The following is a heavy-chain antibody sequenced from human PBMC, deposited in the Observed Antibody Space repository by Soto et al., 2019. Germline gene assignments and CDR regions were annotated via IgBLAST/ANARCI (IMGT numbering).Heavy chain of an antibody. Sequence: GGSLRLSGAASGFTFSSYWISWVRQAPWKGLEWVANIKQDGSEKYYVDSVKGRFTISRDNAKNSLYLQMNSLRAEDTTVYYCERDREGYCSSTSCYTVYWGQGTLVNVCS. CDR1: GFTFSSYW. D-gene: IGHD2-2*02. V-gene: IGHV3-7*03. CDR3: ERDREGYCSSTSCYTVY. J-gene: IGHJ4*02. CDR2: IKQDGSEK.